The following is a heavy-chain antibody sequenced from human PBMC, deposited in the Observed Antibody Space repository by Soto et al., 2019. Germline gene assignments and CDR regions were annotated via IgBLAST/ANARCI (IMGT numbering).Heavy chain of an antibody. CDR3: ARRSVDGGGYYYYGMDV. Sequence: QVQLVQSGAEVKKPGSSVKVSCKASGGTFSSYAISWVRQAPGQGLEWMGGIIPIFGTANYAQKFQGRVTITADKSTSTASMELSSLRSEDTAVYYCARRSVDGGGYYYYGMDVWGQGATVTVSS. V-gene: IGHV1-69*06. CDR2: IIPIFGTA. D-gene: IGHD6-19*01. J-gene: IGHJ6*02. CDR1: GGTFSSYA.